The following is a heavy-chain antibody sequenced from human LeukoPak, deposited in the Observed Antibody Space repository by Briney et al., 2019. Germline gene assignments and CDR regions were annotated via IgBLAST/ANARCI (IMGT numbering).Heavy chain of an antibody. CDR2: INPNSGGT. CDR3: ARDQSYCSSTSCSNYFDY. Sequence: ASVKVSCKASGYTFTGYYMHWVRQAPGQGLEWMGWINPNSGGTNYAQKFQGWVTMTRDTSISTAYMELSRLRSDDTAVYYCARDQSYCSSTSCSNYFDYWGQGTLVTVSS. V-gene: IGHV1-2*04. J-gene: IGHJ4*02. D-gene: IGHD2-2*01. CDR1: GYTFTGYY.